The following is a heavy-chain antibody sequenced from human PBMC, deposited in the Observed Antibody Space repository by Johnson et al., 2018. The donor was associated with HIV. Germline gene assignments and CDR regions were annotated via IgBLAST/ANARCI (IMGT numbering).Heavy chain of an antibody. D-gene: IGHD4-17*01. Sequence: EKLVESGGGLVQPGGSLRLSCAASGFTVSSNYMSWVRQAPGKGLEWVSVIYSGGSTYYADSVKGRFTISRDNSKNTLYLQMNSLRAEDTAVYYCARMTTTVSHHDAFDIWGQGTMVTVSS. J-gene: IGHJ3*02. CDR1: GFTVSSNY. CDR2: IYSGGST. CDR3: ARMTTTVSHHDAFDI. V-gene: IGHV3-66*01.